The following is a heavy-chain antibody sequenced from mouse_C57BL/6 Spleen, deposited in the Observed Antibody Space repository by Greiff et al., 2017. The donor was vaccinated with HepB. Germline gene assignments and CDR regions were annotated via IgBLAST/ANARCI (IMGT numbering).Heavy chain of an antibody. CDR3: ARLGAGKDYFDY. D-gene: IGHD4-1*01. V-gene: IGHV5-15*01. CDR1: GFTFSDYG. J-gene: IGHJ2*01. Sequence: EVQGVESGGGLVQPGGSLKLSCAASGFTFSDYGMAWVRQAPRKGPEWVAFISNLAYSIYYADTVTGRFTISRENAKNTLYLEMSSLRSEDTAMYYCARLGAGKDYFDYWGQGTTLTVSS. CDR2: ISNLAYSI.